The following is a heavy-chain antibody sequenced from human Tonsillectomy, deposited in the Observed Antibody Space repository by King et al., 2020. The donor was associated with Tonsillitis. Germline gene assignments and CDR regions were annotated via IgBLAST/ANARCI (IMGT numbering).Heavy chain of an antibody. CDR2: IYTSGGT. CDR3: ARDVAYKYCSSTSCSMYWYFDL. V-gene: IGHV4-61*02. D-gene: IGHD2-2*01. J-gene: IGHJ2*01. Sequence: VQLQESGPGLVKPSQTLSLTCTVSGGSISSGSYYWSWIRQPAGKGLEWIGRIYTSGGTNYNPSLQSRVTMSVDTSKNQFSLKLSSVTAADTAVYYCARDVAYKYCSSTSCSMYWYFDLWGRGTLVTVSS. CDR1: GGSISSGSYY.